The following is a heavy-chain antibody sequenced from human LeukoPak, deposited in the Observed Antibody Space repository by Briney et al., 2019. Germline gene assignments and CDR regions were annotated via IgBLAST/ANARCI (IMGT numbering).Heavy chain of an antibody. V-gene: IGHV4-39*07. CDR1: GGSISSSSYY. J-gene: IGHJ4*02. D-gene: IGHD6-19*01. CDR3: ANVALGIAVDGLKSYYFDY. CDR2: IYYSGST. Sequence: SETLSLSCTVSGGSISSSSYYWGCIRQPPGQGLEWIGNIYYSGSTYYNPSLNSRITVSVDTSKNQFSLKLSSVTAADTAVYYCANVALGIAVDGLKSYYFDYWGQGTLVTVSS.